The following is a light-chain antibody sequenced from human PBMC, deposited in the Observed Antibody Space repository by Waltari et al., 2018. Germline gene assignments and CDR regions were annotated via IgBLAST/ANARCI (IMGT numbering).Light chain of an antibody. Sequence: QPALTQPASVSGSPGQALTIPFTGTLNDVGLSNHVCWYQPHPGKAPKLIIAEVTERPSGVSDRFSGSKSGNTASLTISGLQAEDEADYYCLSYTSSITFVFGGGTKVSVL. CDR2: EVT. J-gene: IGLJ2*01. V-gene: IGLV2-23*02. CDR1: LNDVGLSNH. CDR3: LSYTSSITFV.